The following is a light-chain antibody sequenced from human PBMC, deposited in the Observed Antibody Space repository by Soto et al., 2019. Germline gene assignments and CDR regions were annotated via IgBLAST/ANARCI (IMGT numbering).Light chain of an antibody. CDR1: SSDVGSYNF. CDR2: DVS. CDR3: CSYASSDTVI. J-gene: IGLJ2*01. V-gene: IGLV2-23*02. Sequence: QSALTQPASVSGSPGQSITISCTGTSSDVGSYNFVSWYQQYPGKVPKPMIYDVSKRPSGVSNRFSGSKSGNTASLTISGLQAEDEADYYCCSYASSDTVIFGGGTKLTVL.